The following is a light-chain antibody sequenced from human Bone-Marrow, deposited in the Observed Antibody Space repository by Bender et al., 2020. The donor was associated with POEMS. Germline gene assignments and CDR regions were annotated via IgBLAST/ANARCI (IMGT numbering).Light chain of an antibody. V-gene: IGLV2-23*02. Sequence: QSALTQPASVSGSPGLSITISCTGTSSDVGSYNLVSWYQQHPGKAPKLMIYEVSKRPSGVSNRFSGSKSGNTASLTISGLQAGDEADYYCCSYAGSSTFVVFGGGTKITVL. CDR2: EVS. J-gene: IGLJ2*01. CDR1: SSDVGSYNL. CDR3: CSYAGSSTFVV.